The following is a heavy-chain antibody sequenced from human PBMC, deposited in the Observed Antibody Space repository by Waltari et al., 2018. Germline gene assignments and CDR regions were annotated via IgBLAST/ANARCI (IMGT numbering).Heavy chain of an antibody. CDR1: GGSISSYY. D-gene: IGHD1-26*01. V-gene: IGHV4-59*01. CDR2: IYYSGST. Sequence: QVQLQESGPGLVKPSETLSLTCTVSGGSISSYYWSWIRQPPGKGLEWIGYIYYSGSTNYNPSLTSRVTIAVDTSKNQFSLKLSSVTAADTAVYYCARLRNSPLGGPGMDVWGQGTTVTVSS. J-gene: IGHJ6*02. CDR3: ARLRNSPLGGPGMDV.